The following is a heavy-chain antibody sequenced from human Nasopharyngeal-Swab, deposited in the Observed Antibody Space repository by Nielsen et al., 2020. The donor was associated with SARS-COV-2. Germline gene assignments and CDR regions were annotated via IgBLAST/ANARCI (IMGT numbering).Heavy chain of an antibody. V-gene: IGHV4-39*07. J-gene: IGHJ6*02. CDR1: GDSITYSTFY. CDR3: ARAGGTGGQYYVLDV. CDR2: INHAGST. Sequence: SETLSLTCTVSGDSITYSTFYWGWIRQSPGKGLEWIAEINHAGSTNYSPSLKSRITISVDTSKKQISLKLSSVTAADTAMYYCARAGGTGGQYYVLDVWGQGTTVTVSS. D-gene: IGHD3-16*01.